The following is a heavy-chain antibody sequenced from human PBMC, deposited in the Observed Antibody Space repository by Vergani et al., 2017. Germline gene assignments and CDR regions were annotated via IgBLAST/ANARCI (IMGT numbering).Heavy chain of an antibody. D-gene: IGHD2-2*01. J-gene: IGHJ4*02. CDR3: ARVGTSSNRDYFDY. Sequence: QVQLVQSGAEVKKPGASVKVSCKASGYTFTDYFMHWVRQAPGHGLEWMGWINPNSGGTNYAQKFQGRVTMTRDTSISTAYMELSNLRSDDTAVYYCARVGTSSNRDYFDYSVEGALVTVSS. CDR1: GYTFTDYF. V-gene: IGHV1-2*02. CDR2: INPNSGGT.